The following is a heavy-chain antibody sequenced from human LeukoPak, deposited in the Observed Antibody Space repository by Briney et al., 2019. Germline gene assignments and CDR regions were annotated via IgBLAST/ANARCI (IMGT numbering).Heavy chain of an antibody. Sequence: GGSLRLSCAASGFTFSSYAMHWVRQAPGKGLEWVAVISYDGSNKYYADSVKGRFTISRDNSKNTLYLQMNSLRAEDTAVYYCARDGPYYYDSRMDYWGQGTLATVSS. CDR3: ARDGPYYYDSRMDY. V-gene: IGHV3-30-3*01. CDR1: GFTFSSYA. D-gene: IGHD3-22*01. J-gene: IGHJ4*02. CDR2: ISYDGSNK.